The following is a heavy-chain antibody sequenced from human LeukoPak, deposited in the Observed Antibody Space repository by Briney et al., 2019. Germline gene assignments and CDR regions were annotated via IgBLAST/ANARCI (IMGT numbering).Heavy chain of an antibody. CDR1: GFTFSNFA. D-gene: IGHD3-9*01. CDR3: ARVRELRYFDY. J-gene: IGHJ4*02. V-gene: IGHV3-30*04. Sequence: SGGSLRLSCAASGFTFSNFAMRWVRQAPGKGLEWVAVISYDGINKYYADSVKGRFTISRDSSKNTLYLQMNSLRTEDTAVYYCARVRELRYFDYWGQGTLVTVSS. CDR2: ISYDGINK.